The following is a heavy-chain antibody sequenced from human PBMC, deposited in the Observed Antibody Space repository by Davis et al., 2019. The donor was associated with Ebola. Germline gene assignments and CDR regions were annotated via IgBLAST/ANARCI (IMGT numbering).Heavy chain of an antibody. CDR1: GYTFNNHE. J-gene: IGHJ4*02. V-gene: IGHV1-18*01. CDR3: ARFHAIGRPDS. CDR2: ITVNNGNT. Sequence: ASVKVSCKASGYTFNNHEITWVRQAPGQGLEWMGWITVNNGNTNYAQSLQGRVTMTVDTSTSTAYMELGSLTIDDTAVYYCARFHAIGRPDSWGQGTLVTVSS.